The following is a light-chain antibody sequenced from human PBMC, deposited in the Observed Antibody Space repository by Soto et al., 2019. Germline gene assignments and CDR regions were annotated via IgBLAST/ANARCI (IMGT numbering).Light chain of an antibody. CDR1: QAIGND. Sequence: DIQMTQSPSSLSASIGDRVTITCRASQAIGNDLGWYQQKPGKAPNRLVYAASRLQSGVPPRFSGSGSGTEFTLTIGSLQPDDFATYYCQQYNSLSRTFGQGT. CDR2: AAS. V-gene: IGKV1-17*01. J-gene: IGKJ1*01. CDR3: QQYNSLSRT.